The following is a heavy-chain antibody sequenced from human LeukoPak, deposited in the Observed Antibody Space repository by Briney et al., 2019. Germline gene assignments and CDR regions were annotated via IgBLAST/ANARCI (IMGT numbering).Heavy chain of an antibody. J-gene: IGHJ5*02. V-gene: IGHV4-30-2*01. CDR3: ARGGDILTGTNWFDP. CDR2: IYHSGST. Sequence: SQTLSLTCAVSGGSISSGGHSWSWIRQPPGKGLEWIGYIYHSGSTYYNPSLKSRVTISVDRSKNQFSLKLSSVTAADTAVYYCARGGDILTGTNWFDPWGQGTLVTVSS. D-gene: IGHD3-9*01. CDR1: GGSISSGGHS.